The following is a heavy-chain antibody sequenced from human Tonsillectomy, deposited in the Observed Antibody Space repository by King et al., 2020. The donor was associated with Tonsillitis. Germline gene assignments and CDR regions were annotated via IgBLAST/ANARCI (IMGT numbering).Heavy chain of an antibody. CDR3: VKDRFGSYTTSIDD. D-gene: IGHD3-10*01. V-gene: IGHV3-30*02. CDR1: RFTFTRD. J-gene: IGHJ4*02. CDR2: IRSDGSNK. Sequence: VQLVESGGGVVQPGGSLRLSCTASRFTFTRDMHWVRQAPGKGLEWVASIRSDGSNKYYGDSVKGRFTISRDNSKNTLFLQMNSLRAEDTALYHCVKDRFGSYTTSIDDWGQGTLVTVSS.